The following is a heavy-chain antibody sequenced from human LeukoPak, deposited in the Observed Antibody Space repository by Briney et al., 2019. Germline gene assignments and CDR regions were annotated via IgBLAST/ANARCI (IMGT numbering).Heavy chain of an antibody. Sequence: GRSLRLSCAASGFTFSSYGMHWVRRAPGKGLEWVAVISYDGSNKYYADSVKGRFTISRDNSKNTLYLQMNSLRAEDTAVYYCVFLCSTSCQNPWGQGTLVTVSS. CDR3: VFLCSTSCQNP. J-gene: IGHJ5*02. CDR1: GFTFSSYG. D-gene: IGHD2-2*01. CDR2: ISYDGSNK. V-gene: IGHV3-30*03.